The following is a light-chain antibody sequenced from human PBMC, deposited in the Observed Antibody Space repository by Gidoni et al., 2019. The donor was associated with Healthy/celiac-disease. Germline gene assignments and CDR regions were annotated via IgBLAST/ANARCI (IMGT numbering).Light chain of an antibody. J-gene: IGKJ3*01. CDR2: DAS. V-gene: IGKV3-11*01. CDR1: QSVSSY. Sequence: EMVLTQSPATLSLSPGERATLSCRANQSVSSYLAWYQQKPGQAPRLLIYDASNRATGIPARFSGSGSGTDFTLTISSLEPEDFAVYYCQQRSNWQVTFGPGTKVDIK. CDR3: QQRSNWQVT.